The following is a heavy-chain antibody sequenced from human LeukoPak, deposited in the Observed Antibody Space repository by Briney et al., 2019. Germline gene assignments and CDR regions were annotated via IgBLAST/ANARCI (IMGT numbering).Heavy chain of an antibody. J-gene: IGHJ4*02. CDR3: AKDMDHDYDDYGFDY. CDR2: ISYDGSNK. Sequence: PGGSLRLSCAASGFTFSSYAMHWVRQAPGKGLEWVAVISYDGSNKYYADSVKGRCTISRDNSKNTVYLQMNSLRAEDTAVYYCAKDMDHDYDDYGFDYWGQGTPVTVSS. V-gene: IGHV3-30*18. CDR1: GFTFSSYA. D-gene: IGHD4-17*01.